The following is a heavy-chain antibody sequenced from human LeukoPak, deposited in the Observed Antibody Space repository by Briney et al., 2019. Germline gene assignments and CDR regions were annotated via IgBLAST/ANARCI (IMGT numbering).Heavy chain of an antibody. CDR2: FYSTGST. Sequence: SETLSLTCTVSGGSISSYYWTWIRQPAGKGLEWIGRFYSTGSTNYNPSLKSRVTISVDTSKNQFSLKLSSVTAADTAVYYCARVPVRGVTLYDIWGQGTMVTVSS. J-gene: IGHJ3*02. D-gene: IGHD3-10*01. CDR3: ARVPVRGVTLYDI. V-gene: IGHV4-4*07. CDR1: GGSISSYY.